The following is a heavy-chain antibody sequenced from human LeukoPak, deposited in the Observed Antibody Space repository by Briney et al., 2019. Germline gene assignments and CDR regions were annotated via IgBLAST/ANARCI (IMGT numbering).Heavy chain of an antibody. Sequence: GGSLRLSCAASGFTFSSYAMHWVRQAPGKGLEWVAVISYDGSNKYYADSVKGRFTIPRDNSKNTLYLQMNSLRAEDTAVYYCARVGYDSSGYYHFDFWGQGTLVTVSS. CDR1: GFTFSSYA. D-gene: IGHD3-22*01. CDR2: ISYDGSNK. V-gene: IGHV3-30-3*01. J-gene: IGHJ4*02. CDR3: ARVGYDSSGYYHFDF.